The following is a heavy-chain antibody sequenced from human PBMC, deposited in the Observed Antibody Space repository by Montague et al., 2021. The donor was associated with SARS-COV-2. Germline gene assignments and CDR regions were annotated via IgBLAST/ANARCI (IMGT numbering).Heavy chain of an antibody. CDR1: GDSVSSEIYY. D-gene: IGHD1-26*01. CDR2: IYTSGST. V-gene: IGHV4-61*02. CDR3: ARVGGNHYRYFDY. Sequence: TLSLTCTASGDSVSSEIYYWSWIRQPAGKGLEWIGRIYTSGSTNYNPSLRSRVTISVDTSKNQFSLRLSSVTAADMAVYYCARVGGNHYRYFDYWGQGTLVTVSS. J-gene: IGHJ4*02.